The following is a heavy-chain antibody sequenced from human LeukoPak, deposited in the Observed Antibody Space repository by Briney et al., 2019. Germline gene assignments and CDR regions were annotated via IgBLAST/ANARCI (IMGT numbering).Heavy chain of an antibody. CDR1: GYTFTSYD. V-gene: IGHV1-8*01. CDR3: ARISSIVAATRHVVRGLDY. CDR2: MNPNSGNT. J-gene: IGHJ4*02. Sequence: ASVKVSCKASGYTFTSYDINWVRQATGQGLEWMGWMNPNSGNTGYAQKFQGRVTMTRNTSISTAYMELSSLRSEDTAVYYCARISSIVAATRHVVRGLDYWGQGNLVTVSS. D-gene: IGHD2-15*01.